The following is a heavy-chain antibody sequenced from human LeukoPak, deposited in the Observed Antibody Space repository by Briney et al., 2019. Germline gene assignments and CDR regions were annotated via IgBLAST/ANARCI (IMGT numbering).Heavy chain of an antibody. J-gene: IGHJ2*01. CDR2: IIPMFGTP. CDR1: GGTFSSYA. D-gene: IGHD6-19*01. V-gene: IGHV1-69*13. CDR3: ARIASSGWYGNWYFDV. Sequence: ASVNVSCKASGGTFSSYAISWVRQAPGQGLEWMGEIIPMFGTPNYAEKFQDRVTIAADESTSTVYVELSSLRSEDTAVYYCARIASSGWYGNWYFDVWGRGTLVTVSS.